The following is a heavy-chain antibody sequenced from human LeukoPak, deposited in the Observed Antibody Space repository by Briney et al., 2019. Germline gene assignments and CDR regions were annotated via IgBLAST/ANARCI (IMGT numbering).Heavy chain of an antibody. CDR3: ASAMVATNY. V-gene: IGHV4-34*01. J-gene: IGHJ4*02. CDR1: GGSFSGYY. Sequence: SETLSLTCAVYGGSFSGYYWSWIRQPPGKGLEWIGENNHSGSTNYNPSLKSRVTISVDTSKNQFSLKLSSVTAADTAVYYCASAMVATNYWGQGTLVTVSS. D-gene: IGHD5-24*01. CDR2: NNHSGST.